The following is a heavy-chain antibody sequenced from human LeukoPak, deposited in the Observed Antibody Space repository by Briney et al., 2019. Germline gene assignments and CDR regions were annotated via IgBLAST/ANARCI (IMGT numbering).Heavy chain of an antibody. CDR2: IPYDGSNK. J-gene: IGHJ4*02. V-gene: IGHV3-30*18. Sequence: PGRSLRLSCAASGFTFSSYGMHWVRQAPGKGLEWVAVIPYDGSNKYYADSVKGRFTISRDNSKNTLYLQMNSLRAEDTAVYYCAKALEKYSSGWYGYDFDYWGQGTLVTVSS. CDR1: GFTFSSYG. CDR3: AKALEKYSSGWYGYDFDY. D-gene: IGHD6-19*01.